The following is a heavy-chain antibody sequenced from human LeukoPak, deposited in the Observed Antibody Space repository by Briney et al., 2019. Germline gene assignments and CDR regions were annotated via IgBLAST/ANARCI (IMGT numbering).Heavy chain of an antibody. Sequence: VASVKVSCKTSGFTFSDHYMHWLRQAPGQGLEWMGWIKPDSVATNYAQKFQGRFTMSRDMSISTVYMELSSLTSDDTAMYWGARDHDYGPDYWGQGTLVTVSA. CDR2: IKPDSVAT. CDR1: GFTFSDHY. D-gene: IGHD4/OR15-4a*01. CDR3: ARDHDYGPDY. J-gene: IGHJ4*02. V-gene: IGHV1-2*02.